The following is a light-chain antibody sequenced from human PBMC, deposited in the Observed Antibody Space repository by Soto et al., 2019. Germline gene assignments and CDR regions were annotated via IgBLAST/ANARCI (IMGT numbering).Light chain of an antibody. CDR2: LEGSGSY. Sequence: QSVLTQSSSASASLGSSVKLTCTLSSGHSSYIIAWHQQQPGKAPRYLMNLEGSGSYNRGSGVPDRFSGSSSGADRYLTICNVQFDDEADYYCETWDSYTWVFGGGTQLTVL. CDR3: ETWDSYTWV. V-gene: IGLV4-60*02. J-gene: IGLJ3*02. CDR1: SGHSSYI.